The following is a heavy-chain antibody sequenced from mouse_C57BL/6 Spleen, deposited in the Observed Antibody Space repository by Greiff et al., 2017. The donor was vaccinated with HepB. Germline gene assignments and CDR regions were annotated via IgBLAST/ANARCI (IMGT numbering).Heavy chain of an antibody. V-gene: IGHV2-2*01. CDR2: IWSGGST. D-gene: IGHD2-4*01. CDR1: GFSLTSYG. CDR3: AREDDYDVRYAMDY. Sequence: VMLVESGPGLVQPSQSLSITCTVSGFSLTSYGVHWVRQSPGKGLEWLGVIWSGGSTDYNAAFISRLSISKDNSKSQVFFKMNSLQADDTAIYYCAREDDYDVRYAMDYWGQGTSVTVSS. J-gene: IGHJ4*01.